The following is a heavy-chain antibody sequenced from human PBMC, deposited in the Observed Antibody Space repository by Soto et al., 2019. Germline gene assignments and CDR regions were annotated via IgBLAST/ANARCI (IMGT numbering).Heavy chain of an antibody. CDR3: GGPLCCGDLSAIWLAP. CDR2: IYYSGST. V-gene: IGHV4-30-4*02. Sequence: KASETLSLTCTVSGGSISSGDYYWSWIRQPPGKGLEWIGYIYYSGSTYYNPSLKSRVTISVDTSKNQFSLKLSSVTAADTAVYYGGGPLCCGDLSAIWLAPWGQKTLFRFSS. CDR1: GGSISSGDYY. D-gene: IGHD3-10*01. J-gene: IGHJ5*02.